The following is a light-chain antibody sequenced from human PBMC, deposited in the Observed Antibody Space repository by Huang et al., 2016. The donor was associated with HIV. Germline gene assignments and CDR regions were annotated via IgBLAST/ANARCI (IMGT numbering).Light chain of an antibody. CDR1: QRVTKY. Sequence: DIQMTQSPSSRSASVGDRVTITCRTTQRVTKYLNWYQQKPGKAPKLLIYGASSLQTGVPSRFSGSGSGTDFTLTISSLQPEDFATYYCQQSSSPPPTFGPGTKVDIK. CDR2: GAS. V-gene: IGKV1-39*01. CDR3: QQSSSPPPT. J-gene: IGKJ3*01.